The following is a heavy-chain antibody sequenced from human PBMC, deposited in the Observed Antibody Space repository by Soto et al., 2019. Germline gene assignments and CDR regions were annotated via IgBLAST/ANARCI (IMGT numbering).Heavy chain of an antibody. D-gene: IGHD2-2*01. J-gene: IGHJ6*02. CDR2: MYYSGST. CDR3: AIGRTSRGMDV. V-gene: IGHV4-31*03. CDR1: GGSISSGGYY. Sequence: QVQLQESGPGLVKPSQTLSLTCTVSGGSISSGGYYWSWIRQHPGKGLEWIGYMYYSGSTYYNPSLKSRVTISVDTSKNQFSLKLSAVTAADTAVYYCAIGRTSRGMDVWGQGTTVTVSS.